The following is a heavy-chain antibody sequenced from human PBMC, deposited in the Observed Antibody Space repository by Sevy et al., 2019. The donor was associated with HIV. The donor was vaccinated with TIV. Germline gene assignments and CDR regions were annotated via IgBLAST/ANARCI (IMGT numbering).Heavy chain of an antibody. V-gene: IGHV3-23*01. CDR2: ISGSGGST. CDR1: GFTFSNYA. J-gene: IGHJ4*02. D-gene: IGHD2-2*02. CDR3: AYCSSTSCYSQYSYSFFDY. Sequence: GGSLRLSCAASGFTFSNYAMTWVRQAPGKGLEWVSAISGSGGSTYYADSVKGRFTISRDNSKNTLYLQMNSLRAEDTAVYYCAYCSSTSCYSQYSYSFFDYWGQGILVTVSS.